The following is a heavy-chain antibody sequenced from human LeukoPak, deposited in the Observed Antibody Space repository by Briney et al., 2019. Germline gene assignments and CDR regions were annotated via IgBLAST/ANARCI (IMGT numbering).Heavy chain of an antibody. J-gene: IGHJ4*02. Sequence: SETLSLTCTVSGGSISSYYWSWIRQPPGKGLEWIGYIYYGGSTNYNASLKSRVTISVDTSKNQFSLKLSSVTAADTAVYYCARMNLEEGDYFDYWGQGTLVTVSS. D-gene: IGHD5-24*01. CDR3: ARMNLEEGDYFDY. CDR1: GGSISSYY. V-gene: IGHV4-59*01. CDR2: IYYGGST.